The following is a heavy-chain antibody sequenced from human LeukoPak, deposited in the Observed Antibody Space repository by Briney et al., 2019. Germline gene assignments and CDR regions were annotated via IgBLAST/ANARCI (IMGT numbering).Heavy chain of an antibody. CDR3: ARTVPGRWFDY. V-gene: IGHV3-74*01. Sequence: PGGTLRLSCAASGFRFSSHGMHWVRRAPGKGLVWVSRINSDGSSTRYADSVRGRFTISRDNAKNTLYLQMNSLRAEDTAVYYCARTVPGRWFDYWGQGTLVTVSS. CDR2: INSDGSST. J-gene: IGHJ4*02. D-gene: IGHD2-15*01. CDR1: GFRFSSHG.